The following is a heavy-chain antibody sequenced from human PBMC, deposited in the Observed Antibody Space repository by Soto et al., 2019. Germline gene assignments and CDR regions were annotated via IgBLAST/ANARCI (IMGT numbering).Heavy chain of an antibody. CDR2: MNPNSGHT. CDR1: GYTFTSHD. V-gene: IGHV1-8*01. J-gene: IGHJ4*02. Sequence: QVQLVQSGAEVRKPGASVKVSCKASGYTFTSHDINWMRQTTGQGLEWMGWMNPNSGHTNYAQKFQGRVTMTRDTSISTAYMELTNLRSKDTAIYYCASDMSTSWGQGTLVTVSS. CDR3: ASDMSTS. D-gene: IGHD2-2*01.